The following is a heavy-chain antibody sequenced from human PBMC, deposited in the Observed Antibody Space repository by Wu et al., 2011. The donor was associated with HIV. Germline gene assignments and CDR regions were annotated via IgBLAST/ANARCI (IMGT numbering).Heavy chain of an antibody. J-gene: IGHJ4*02. Sequence: QVQLVQSGAEVKKAWVLGEGLLQGVLETTFTNYAISWVRQAPGQGLEWMGRIMPIFGTANYAQKFQGRVTITTDESTSTAYMELSSLRSEDTAVYYCARAADMVRGVRLYFDYWGQGTLVTVSS. CDR2: IMPIFGTA. CDR1: ETTFTNYA. V-gene: IGHV1-69*05. D-gene: IGHD3-10*01. CDR3: ARAADMVRGVRLYFDY.